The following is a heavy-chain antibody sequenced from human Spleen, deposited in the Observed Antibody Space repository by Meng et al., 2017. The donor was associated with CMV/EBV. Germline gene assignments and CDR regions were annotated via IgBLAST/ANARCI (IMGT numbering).Heavy chain of an antibody. Sequence: QVQLVQSGAEVKKPGASVKVSCKSSGYTFTSFGISWVRQAPGQGLEWMGWISAYNANTNYAQNLQGRVTMTTDTSTSTAYMELRSLRSDDTAVYYCARAPGDSSSWYAIDYWGQGTLVTVSS. CDR2: ISAYNANT. V-gene: IGHV1-18*01. CDR1: GYTFTSFG. J-gene: IGHJ4*02. D-gene: IGHD6-13*01. CDR3: ARAPGDSSSWYAIDY.